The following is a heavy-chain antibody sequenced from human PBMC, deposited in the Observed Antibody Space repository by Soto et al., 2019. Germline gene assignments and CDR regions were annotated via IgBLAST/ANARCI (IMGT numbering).Heavy chain of an antibody. CDR3: AREAAVMAAAGPDY. D-gene: IGHD6-13*01. CDR1: GYTFTSYG. V-gene: IGHV1-18*01. Sequence: ASVKVSCKASGYTFTSYGISWVRQAPGQGLEWMGWISAYNGDTKTNYAQKFQGRVTMTTDTSTSAAYMELRSLRSDDTAVYYCAREAAVMAAAGPDYWGQGTLVTVSS. J-gene: IGHJ4*02. CDR2: ISAYNGDTKT.